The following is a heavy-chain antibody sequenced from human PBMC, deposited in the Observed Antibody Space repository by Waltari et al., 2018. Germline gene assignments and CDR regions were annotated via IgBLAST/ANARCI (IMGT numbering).Heavy chain of an antibody. J-gene: IGHJ4*02. CDR1: GYTFTGYY. D-gene: IGHD6-13*01. Sequence: QVQLVQSGAEVTKPGASVKVSCKASGYTFTGYYLHWVRQAPGQGLEWMGWINPNSGGTNYAQKFQGRVTMTRDTSISTAYMELSRLRSDDTAVYYCARVPLPGSSSWYSWGQGTLVTVSS. CDR2: INPNSGGT. CDR3: ARVPLPGSSSWYS. V-gene: IGHV1-2*02.